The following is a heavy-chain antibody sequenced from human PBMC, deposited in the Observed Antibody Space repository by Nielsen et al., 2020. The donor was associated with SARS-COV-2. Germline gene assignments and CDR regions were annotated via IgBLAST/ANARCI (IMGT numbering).Heavy chain of an antibody. CDR3: ARLGSGSGSYYRGGYYYYYGMDV. CDR2: IYPRDSDT. Sequence: VRQMPGKGLEWMGSIYPRDSDTRYSPSFQGQVTISADKSISTAYLQWSSLKASDTAMYYCARLGSGSGSYYRGGYYYYYGMDVWGQGTTVTVSS. V-gene: IGHV5-51*01. D-gene: IGHD3-10*01. J-gene: IGHJ6*02.